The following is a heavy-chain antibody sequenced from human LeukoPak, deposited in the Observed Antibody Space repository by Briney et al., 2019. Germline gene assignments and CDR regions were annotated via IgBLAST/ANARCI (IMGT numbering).Heavy chain of an antibody. CDR2: IIPIFGTA. Sequence: SVKVSCKASGGTFSSYAISWVRQAPGQGLEWMGGIIPIFGTANYAQKFQGRVTITADESTSTAYMGLSSLRSEDTAVYYCAREGYSYGSDAFDIWGQGTMVTVSS. CDR3: AREGYSYGSDAFDI. D-gene: IGHD5-18*01. V-gene: IGHV1-69*13. CDR1: GGTFSSYA. J-gene: IGHJ3*02.